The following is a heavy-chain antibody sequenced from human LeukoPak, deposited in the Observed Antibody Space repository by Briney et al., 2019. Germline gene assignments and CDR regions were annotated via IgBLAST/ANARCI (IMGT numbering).Heavy chain of an antibody. V-gene: IGHV3-7*01. Sequence: GGSLRLSCAASGFTFSNAWMSWVRQAPGKGLEWVANIKQDGSEKSYVNSVKGRFTISRDNAKNTLYLQMNSLRVEDTAVYYCARLVGTAMCDYWGQGTLATVSS. CDR3: ARLVGTAMCDY. CDR1: GFTFSNAW. J-gene: IGHJ4*02. D-gene: IGHD5-18*01. CDR2: IKQDGSEK.